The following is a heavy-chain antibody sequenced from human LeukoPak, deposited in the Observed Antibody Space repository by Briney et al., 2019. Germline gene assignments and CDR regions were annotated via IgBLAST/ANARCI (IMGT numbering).Heavy chain of an antibody. CDR3: AGYCGGDCPDTEIWFDP. Sequence: SETLSLTCTVSGYSISSGYYWGWIRQPPGKGLEWIGSIYYSGSTYYNPSLKSRVTISVDTSKNQFSLKLSSVTAADTAVYYCAGYCGGDCPDTEIWFDPWGQGTLVTVSS. J-gene: IGHJ5*02. V-gene: IGHV4-38-2*02. CDR2: IYYSGST. D-gene: IGHD2-21*02. CDR1: GYSISSGYY.